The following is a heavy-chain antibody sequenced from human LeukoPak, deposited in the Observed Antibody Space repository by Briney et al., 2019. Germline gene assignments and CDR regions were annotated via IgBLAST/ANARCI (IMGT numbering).Heavy chain of an antibody. Sequence: GGSLRLSCAASGFTFSTYAMHWVRQAPGKGLEWVAVISNDGRNRIYADSVKGRFTISRDNSKNTLFLQMNSLRAEDTAVYYCAKEAHGGYDFWGQGTLVTISS. D-gene: IGHD5-12*01. CDR2: ISNDGRNR. V-gene: IGHV3-30*04. CDR3: AKEAHGGYDF. J-gene: IGHJ4*02. CDR1: GFTFSTYA.